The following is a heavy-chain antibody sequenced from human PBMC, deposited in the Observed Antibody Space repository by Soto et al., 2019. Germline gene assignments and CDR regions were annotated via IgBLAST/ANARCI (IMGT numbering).Heavy chain of an antibody. CDR1: GGSISSNKW. D-gene: IGHD2-2*01. CDR3: ARDDHIVVVPTSLGAMDV. Sequence: SETLSLTCAVYGGSISSNKWWSWVRQPPGKGLEWIGEIYHSGSTNYNPSLKSQVTISLDKSKNQFSLKLTSVTAADSAVYYCARDDHIVVVPTSLGAMDVWGQGTTVTVSS. CDR2: IYHSGST. V-gene: IGHV4-4*02. J-gene: IGHJ6*02.